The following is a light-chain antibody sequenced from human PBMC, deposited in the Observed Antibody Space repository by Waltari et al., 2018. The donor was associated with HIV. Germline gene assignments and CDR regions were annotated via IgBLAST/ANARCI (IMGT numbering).Light chain of an antibody. J-gene: IGLJ3*02. CDR2: KDT. CDR1: ALPKQY. V-gene: IGLV3-25*03. CDR3: QSADSNASLWV. Sequence: SYELTQPPSVSVSPGQTAGITCSGDALPKQYAYWYQQRPGQAPVLVIYKDTERPSGIPERFSGSSSGTTATLTIIGVQAQDEADYHCQSADSNASLWVFGGGTKLTVL.